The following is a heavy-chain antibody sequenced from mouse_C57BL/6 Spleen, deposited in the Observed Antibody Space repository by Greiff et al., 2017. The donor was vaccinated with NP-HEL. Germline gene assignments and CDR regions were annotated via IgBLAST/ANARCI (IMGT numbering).Heavy chain of an antibody. V-gene: IGHV5-6*01. CDR3: ARHEAYGSGYAFDY. J-gene: IGHJ4*01. CDR2: ISSGGSYT. Sequence: EVQRVESGGDLVKPGGSLKLSCAASGFTFSSYGMSWVRQTPDKRLEWVATISSGGSYTYYPDSVKGRFTITRDNAKNTLYLRMSSLKSEDKALSYCARHEAYGSGYAFDYWGQGTSVTVSS. D-gene: IGHD1-1*01. CDR1: GFTFSSYG.